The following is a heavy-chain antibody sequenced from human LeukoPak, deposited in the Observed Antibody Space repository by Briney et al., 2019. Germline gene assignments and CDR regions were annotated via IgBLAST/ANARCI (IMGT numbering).Heavy chain of an antibody. D-gene: IGHD1-1*01. CDR2: IIPILNIP. Sequence: SVKVSCKATGGTFDNSAINWVRQAPGQGHEWMGRIIPILNIPNYAQKLQGRVTIAADKSTSTAYMELSSLRSDDTAVYYCAREKMEVGYYGLDVWGQGTTVTVSS. V-gene: IGHV1-69*04. CDR3: AREKMEVGYYGLDV. CDR1: GGTFDNSA. J-gene: IGHJ6*02.